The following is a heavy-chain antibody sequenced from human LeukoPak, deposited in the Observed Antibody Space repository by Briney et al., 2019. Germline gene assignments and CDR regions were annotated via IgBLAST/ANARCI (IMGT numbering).Heavy chain of an antibody. V-gene: IGHV3-21*01. CDR2: IVGSSST. D-gene: IGHD5-12*01. CDR3: ARDDGSGYDYFDY. Sequence: PGGSLRLSCAASGFTFSNFAMTWVRQAPGKGLEWVSSIVGSSSTYYADSLKGRFTISRDNAKNSLYLQMNSLRAEDTAVYYCARDDGSGYDYFDYWGQGTLVTVSS. J-gene: IGHJ4*02. CDR1: GFTFSNFA.